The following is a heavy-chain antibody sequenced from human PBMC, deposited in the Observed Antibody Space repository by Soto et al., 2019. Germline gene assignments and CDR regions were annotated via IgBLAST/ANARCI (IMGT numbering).Heavy chain of an antibody. CDR1: GGSISSGGYS. CDR3: ARAHYDFWSGYSYTFDY. CDR2: IYHSGST. Sequence: SETLSLTCAVSGGSISSGGYSWSWIRQPPGKGLEWIGYIYHSGSTYYNPSLKSRVTISVDRSKNQFSLKLSSVTAADTAVYYCARAHYDFWSGYSYTFDYWGQGTLVTVSS. V-gene: IGHV4-30-2*01. J-gene: IGHJ4*02. D-gene: IGHD3-3*01.